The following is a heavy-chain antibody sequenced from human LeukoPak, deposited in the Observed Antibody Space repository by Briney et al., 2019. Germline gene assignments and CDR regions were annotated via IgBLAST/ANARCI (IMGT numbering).Heavy chain of an antibody. Sequence: GGSLRLSCAASGFTFSGYSMNWVRQAPGKGLEWVSSISSNSYIYYADSVKGRFTISRDNAKNSLYLQMNSLRAEDTAVYYCARAPTIVVGPTWGQGTLVTVSP. CDR1: GFTFSGYS. V-gene: IGHV3-21*01. J-gene: IGHJ5*02. CDR3: ARAPTIVVGPT. D-gene: IGHD2-2*01. CDR2: ISSNSYI.